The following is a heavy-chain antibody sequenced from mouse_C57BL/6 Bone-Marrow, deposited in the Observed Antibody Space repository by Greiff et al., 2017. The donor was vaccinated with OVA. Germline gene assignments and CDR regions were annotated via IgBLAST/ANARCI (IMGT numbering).Heavy chain of an antibody. D-gene: IGHD2-1*01. V-gene: IGHV5-4*03. J-gene: IGHJ4*01. CDR3: ARVMVTEYYAMDY. CDR1: GFTFSSYA. Sequence: EVKVVESGGGLVKPGGSLKLSCAASGFTFSSYAMSWVRQTPEKRLEWVATISDGGSYTYYPDNVKGRFTISRDNAKNNLYLQMSHLKSEDTAMYYCARVMVTEYYAMDYWGQGTSVTVSS. CDR2: ISDGGSYT.